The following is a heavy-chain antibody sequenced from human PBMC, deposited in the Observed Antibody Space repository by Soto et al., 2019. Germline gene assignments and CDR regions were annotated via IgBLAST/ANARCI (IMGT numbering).Heavy chain of an antibody. J-gene: IGHJ6*02. CDR1: GYTFTSYD. CDR3: ASFFYGDYYYYGMDV. CDR2: MNPYNGNT. V-gene: IGHV1-18*01. D-gene: IGHD4-17*01. Sequence: GASVKVSCKASGYTFTSYDINWVRQATGQGLEWMGWMNPYNGNTDYAQKLQGRVTMTTDTSTSTAYMELRSLRSDDTAVYYCASFFYGDYYYYGMDVWGQGTTVTVSS.